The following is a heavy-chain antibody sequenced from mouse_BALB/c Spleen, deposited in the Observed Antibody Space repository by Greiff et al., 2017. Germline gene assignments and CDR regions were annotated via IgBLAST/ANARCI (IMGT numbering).Heavy chain of an antibody. CDR3: ARNPTTVVALYAMDY. Sequence: QVHVKQSGPGLVQPSQSLSITCTVSGFSLTSYGVHWVRQSPGKGLEWLGVIWSGGSTDYNAAFISRLSISKDNSKSQVFFKMNSLQANDTAIYYCARNPTTVVALYAMDYWGQGTSVTVSS. CDR2: IWSGGST. D-gene: IGHD1-1*01. V-gene: IGHV2-2*02. CDR1: GFSLTSYG. J-gene: IGHJ4*01.